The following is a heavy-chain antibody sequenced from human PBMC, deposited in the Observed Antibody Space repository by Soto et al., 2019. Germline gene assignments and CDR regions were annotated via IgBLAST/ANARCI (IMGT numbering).Heavy chain of an antibody. D-gene: IGHD3-3*01. CDR2: INAGNGNT. Sequence: EASVKVSCKASGYTFTSYAMHWVRQAPGQRLEWMGWINAGNGNTKYSQKFQGRVTITRDTSASTAYMELSSLRSEDTAVYYCARLITYYDFWSGYPPLLDYWGQGTLVTVS. CDR1: GYTFTSYA. V-gene: IGHV1-3*01. J-gene: IGHJ4*02. CDR3: ARLITYYDFWSGYPPLLDY.